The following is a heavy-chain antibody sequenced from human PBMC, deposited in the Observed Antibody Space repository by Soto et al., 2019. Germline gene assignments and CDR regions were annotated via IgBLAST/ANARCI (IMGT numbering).Heavy chain of an antibody. CDR1: GFTFGDYA. V-gene: IGHV3-49*03. J-gene: IGHJ6*02. CDR2: IRSKAYGGTT. D-gene: IGHD3-3*01. CDR3: TKYYDFWSGYYPYYYYGMDV. Sequence: PGGSLRLSCTASGFTFGDYAMSWFRQAPGKGLEWVGFIRSKAYGGTTEYAASVKGRFTISRDDSKSIAYLKMNSLKTEEKDVYYCTKYYDFWSGYYPYYYYGMDVWGQGTTVNVS.